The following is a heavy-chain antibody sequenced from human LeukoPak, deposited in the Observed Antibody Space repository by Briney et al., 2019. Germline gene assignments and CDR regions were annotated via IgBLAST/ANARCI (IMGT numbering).Heavy chain of an antibody. CDR3: ARGHYGLDV. CDR2: INTDGSST. V-gene: IGHV3-74*01. J-gene: IGHJ6*02. CDR1: GFTFSMYW. Sequence: GGSLRLSCAASGFTFSMYWMHWVRQAPGKGLVWVSRINTDGSSTNYADSVKGRFTISRDNAKNTLYLQMNSLRAEDTALYYCARGHYGLDVWGQGTTVTVSS.